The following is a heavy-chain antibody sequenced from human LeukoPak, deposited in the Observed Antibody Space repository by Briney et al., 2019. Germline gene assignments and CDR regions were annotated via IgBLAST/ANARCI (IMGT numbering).Heavy chain of an antibody. J-gene: IGHJ3*02. CDR3: ARGGEHLHNDFWSGDDAFDI. CDR1: GYTFTSYD. CDR2: MNPNSGNT. V-gene: IGHV1-8*03. D-gene: IGHD3-3*01. Sequence: GASVKVSCKASGYTFTSYDINWVRQATGQGLEWMGWMNPNSGNTGYAQKFQGRVTITRNTSISTAYMELSSLRSEDTAVYYCARGGEHLHNDFWSGDDAFDIWGQGTMVTVSS.